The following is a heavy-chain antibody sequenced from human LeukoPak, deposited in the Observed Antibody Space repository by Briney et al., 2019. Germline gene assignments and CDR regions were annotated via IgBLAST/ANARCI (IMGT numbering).Heavy chain of an antibody. J-gene: IGHJ5*02. D-gene: IGHD3-3*01. V-gene: IGHV4-59*08. CDR3: ARRLITIFGVGWFDP. CDR2: IYYSGST. CDR1: GGSISSYY. Sequence: SETLSLTCTVSGGSISSYYWSWIRQPPGKGLEGIGYIYYSGSTNYTPSLKSRVTISVDTSKNQFSLKLSSVTAADTAVSYCARRLITIFGVGWFDPWGQGTLVTVSS.